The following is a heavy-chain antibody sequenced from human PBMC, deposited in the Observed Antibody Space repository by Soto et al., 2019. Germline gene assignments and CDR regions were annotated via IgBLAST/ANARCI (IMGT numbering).Heavy chain of an antibody. V-gene: IGHV1-69*01. J-gene: IGHJ4*02. CDR3: ARDRAYCTNGVCFASTGLTRVYYFDY. CDR1: GGTFSSYA. D-gene: IGHD2-8*01. CDR2: IIPIFGTA. Sequence: SVKVSCKASGGTFSSYAISWVRQAPGQGLELMGGIIPIFGTANYAQKFQGRVTITADESTSTAYMELSSLRSEDTAVYYCARDRAYCTNGVCFASTGLTRVYYFDYWGQGTLVTVSS.